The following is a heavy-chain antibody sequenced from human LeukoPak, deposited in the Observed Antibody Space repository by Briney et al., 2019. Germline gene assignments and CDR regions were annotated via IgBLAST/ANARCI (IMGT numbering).Heavy chain of an antibody. CDR3: AKGGGSMVQGVNPFDY. V-gene: IGHV3-21*04. CDR1: GFTFNSYS. D-gene: IGHD3-10*01. J-gene: IGHJ4*02. CDR2: ISSSSSYI. Sequence: GGSLRLSCAASGFTFNSYSMNWVRQAPGKGLEWVSSISSSSSYIYYADSVKGRFTISRDNAKNSLYVQMNSLRAEDTAVYYCAKGGGSMVQGVNPFDYWGQGTLVTVSS.